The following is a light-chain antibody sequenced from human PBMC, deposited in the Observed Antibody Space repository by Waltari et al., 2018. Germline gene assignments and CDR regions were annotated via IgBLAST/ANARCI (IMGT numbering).Light chain of an antibody. CDR1: QSISSY. CDR3: QQRYNWPRGT. Sequence: EIVLTQSPATLSLSPGESATLSCRASQSISSYLAWYQQRPGQAPRLLIYDASNRATGTPVRFSGSGSGTDFTLTISNLEPEDFAIYYCQQRYNWPRGTFGQGTKVEIK. V-gene: IGKV3-11*01. J-gene: IGKJ1*01. CDR2: DAS.